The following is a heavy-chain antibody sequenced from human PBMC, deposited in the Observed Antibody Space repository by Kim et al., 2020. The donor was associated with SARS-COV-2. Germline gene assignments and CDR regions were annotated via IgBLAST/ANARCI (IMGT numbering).Heavy chain of an antibody. J-gene: IGHJ4*02. V-gene: IGHV4-4*07. CDR3: ARGYDFWAFDY. Sequence: TNYHPSLKSRVTMSVDTSKNQFSLKLSSVTAADTAVYYCARGYDFWAFDYWGQGTLVTVSS. CDR2: T. D-gene: IGHD3-3*01.